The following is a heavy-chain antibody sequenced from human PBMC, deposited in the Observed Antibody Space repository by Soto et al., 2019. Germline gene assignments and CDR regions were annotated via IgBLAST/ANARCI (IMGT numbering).Heavy chain of an antibody. CDR2: ISAYNGNT. CDR1: GYTFTSYG. D-gene: IGHD3-10*01. V-gene: IGHV1-18*01. Sequence: QVQLVQSGAEVKKPGASVKVSCKASGYTFTSYGISWVRQAPGQGLEWMGWISAYNGNTNYAQKLQGRVTMTTDTPTSTAYMELRSLRSDDTAVYYCARGEGSTPPITLVRGVIIYYYGMDVWGQGTTVTVSS. J-gene: IGHJ6*02. CDR3: ARGEGSTPPITLVRGVIIYYYGMDV.